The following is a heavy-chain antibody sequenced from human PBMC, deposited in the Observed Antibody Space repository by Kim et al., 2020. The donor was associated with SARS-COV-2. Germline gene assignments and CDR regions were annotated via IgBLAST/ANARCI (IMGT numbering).Heavy chain of an antibody. CDR3: AGAYSGYQGDYFDY. J-gene: IGHJ4*02. V-gene: IGHV5-51*01. D-gene: IGHD5-12*01. Sequence: SPSFQGQVTISADKSISTAYLQWSSLKASDTAMYYCAGAYSGYQGDYFDYWGQGTLVTVSS.